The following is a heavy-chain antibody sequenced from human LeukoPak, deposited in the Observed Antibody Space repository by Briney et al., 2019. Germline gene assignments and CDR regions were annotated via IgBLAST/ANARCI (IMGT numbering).Heavy chain of an antibody. CDR3: AKRSFRGLYYFDY. V-gene: IGHV3-23*01. D-gene: IGHD2/OR15-2a*01. CDR2: ITGSAGGT. Sequence: GGSLRLSCAASGFTFSSYAMSWVRQAPGKGLEWVSAITGSAGGTYYADPVKGRFTIHRDNSKNTLYLQMNSLRAEDTAVYYCAKRSFRGLYYFDYWGQGTLVTVSS. CDR1: GFTFSSYA. J-gene: IGHJ4*02.